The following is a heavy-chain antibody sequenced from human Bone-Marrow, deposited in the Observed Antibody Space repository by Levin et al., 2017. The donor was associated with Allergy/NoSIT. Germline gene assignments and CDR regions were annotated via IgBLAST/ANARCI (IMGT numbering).Heavy chain of an antibody. D-gene: IGHD5-12*01. J-gene: IGHJ6*02. CDR2: IWYSGSRQ. V-gene: IGHV3-33*01. Sequence: PGESLKISCAASGFTFTSYGMHWVRQAPGKGLEWVAVIWYSGSRQYYGESVKGRFTISRDSSKNTLGLQMNNLTVEDTAVYFCARDIGYEATFYGLDVWGQGTTVTVSS. CDR1: GFTFTSYG. CDR3: ARDIGYEATFYGLDV.